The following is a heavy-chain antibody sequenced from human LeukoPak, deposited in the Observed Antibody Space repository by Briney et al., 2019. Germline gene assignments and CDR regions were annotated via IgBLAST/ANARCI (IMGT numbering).Heavy chain of an antibody. D-gene: IGHD5-18*01. CDR1: GYTFTSYG. CDR2: ISAYNGNT. CDR3: AREESLVDTAMVIDY. V-gene: IGHV1-18*01. Sequence: GASVKVSCKASGYTFTSYGISWVRQAPGQGLEWMGWISAYNGNTNYAQKFQGRVTMTTDTSTSTAYMELRSLRSDDTAVYYCAREESLVDTAMVIDYWGQGTLVTVSS. J-gene: IGHJ4*02.